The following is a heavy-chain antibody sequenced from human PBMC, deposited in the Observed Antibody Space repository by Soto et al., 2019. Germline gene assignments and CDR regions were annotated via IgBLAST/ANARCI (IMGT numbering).Heavy chain of an antibody. V-gene: IGHV4-59*08. CDR1: ADSFSKYY. D-gene: IGHD6-19*01. CDR2: IYFNGNT. Sequence: SETLSLTCSVSADSFSKYYWTWIRQPPGEGLEWIGYIYFNGNTNYNPSLKGRVTISIDTSKNQFSLKLSSVTAADTAVYYCARPYSSGWYPEFGYWGQGTLVTVSS. CDR3: ARPYSSGWYPEFGY. J-gene: IGHJ4*02.